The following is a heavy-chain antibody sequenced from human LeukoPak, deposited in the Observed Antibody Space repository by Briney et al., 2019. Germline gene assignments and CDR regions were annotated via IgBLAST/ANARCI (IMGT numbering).Heavy chain of an antibody. Sequence: SETLSLTCAVYGGSFSGYYWSWIRQPPGKGLEWIGEINHSGSTNYNPSLKSRVTTSVDTSKNQFSLKLSSVTAADTAVYYCARARITMVRGVIIDYWGQGTLVTVSS. CDR3: ARARITMVRGVIIDY. V-gene: IGHV4-34*01. D-gene: IGHD3-10*01. J-gene: IGHJ4*02. CDR2: INHSGST. CDR1: GGSFSGYY.